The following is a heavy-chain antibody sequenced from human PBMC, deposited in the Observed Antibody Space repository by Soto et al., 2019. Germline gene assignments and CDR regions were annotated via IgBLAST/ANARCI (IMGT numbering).Heavy chain of an antibody. V-gene: IGHV3-48*03. CDR1: GFNVGDYE. Sequence: GGSLRLSCAASGFNVGDYEMNWVRQAPGKGLEWISMITSGGTVFYYADSVRGRFAISRDDTENPLYLQMNSLRVEDTAMYYCARGRYALGVWGQGTTVTVSS. CDR3: ARGRYALGV. D-gene: IGHD3-9*01. J-gene: IGHJ6*02. CDR2: ITSGGTVF.